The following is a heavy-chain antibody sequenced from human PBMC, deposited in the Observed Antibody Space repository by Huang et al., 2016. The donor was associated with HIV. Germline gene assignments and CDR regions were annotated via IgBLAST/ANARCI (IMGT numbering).Heavy chain of an antibody. Sequence: QVQLQESGPGLVKESETLSLTCIVAGDSVNNYYGSWIRQPDGKRRGWIVRIYVTGTTNYRPSLKSRVSMSLDVSKNRFSLTLKSLSVADTAVYFCARVKGSSWLGYYFDYWGQGIPVTVSS. CDR3: ARVKGSSWLGYYFDY. CDR2: IYVTGTT. V-gene: IGHV4-4*07. CDR1: GDSVNNYY. D-gene: IGHD6-13*01. J-gene: IGHJ4*02.